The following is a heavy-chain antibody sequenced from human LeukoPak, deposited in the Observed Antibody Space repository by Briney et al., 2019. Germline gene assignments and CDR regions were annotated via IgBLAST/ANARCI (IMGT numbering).Heavy chain of an antibody. CDR3: ARVMRYYFDY. CDR1: GFTFSSYS. J-gene: IGHJ4*02. D-gene: IGHD2-8*01. Sequence: PGGSMRLSCAASGFTFSSYSMNWVRQAPGRGLEWVSSISSSSSYIYYADSVKGRFTISRDNAKNSLYLQMNSLRAEDTAVYYCARVMRYYFDYWGQGTLVTVSS. CDR2: ISSSSSYI. V-gene: IGHV3-21*01.